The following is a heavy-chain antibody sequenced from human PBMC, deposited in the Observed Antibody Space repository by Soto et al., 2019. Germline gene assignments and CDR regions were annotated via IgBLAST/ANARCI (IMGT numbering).Heavy chain of an antibody. V-gene: IGHV1-18*04. D-gene: IGHD2-15*01. CDR3: ARDFWSIVVVVAATYDAFDI. CDR1: GYTFTSYG. CDR2: ISAYNGNT. Sequence: VKVSCKASGYTFTSYGISWVRQAPGQGLEWMGWISAYNGNTNYAQKLQGRVTMTTDTSTSTAYMELRSLRSDDTAVYYCARDFWSIVVVVAATYDAFDIWGQGTMVTVSS. J-gene: IGHJ3*02.